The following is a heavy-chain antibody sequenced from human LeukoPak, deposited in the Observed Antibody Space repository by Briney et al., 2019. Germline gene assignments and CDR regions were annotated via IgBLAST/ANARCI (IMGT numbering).Heavy chain of an antibody. CDR2: ISYDGSNK. Sequence: GGSLRLSCEASGFTFSSYGMHWVRQAPGKGLEWVAVISYDGSNKYYADSVKGRFTISRDNSKNTLYLQMNSLRAEDTAVYYCAKEDYYDSSGYHEIVYYYYGMDVWGQGTTVTVSS. J-gene: IGHJ6*02. D-gene: IGHD3-22*01. V-gene: IGHV3-30*18. CDR3: AKEDYYDSSGYHEIVYYYYGMDV. CDR1: GFTFSSYG.